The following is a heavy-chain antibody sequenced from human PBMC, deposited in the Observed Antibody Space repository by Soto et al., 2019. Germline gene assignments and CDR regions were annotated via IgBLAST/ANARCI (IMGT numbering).Heavy chain of an antibody. V-gene: IGHV3-23*01. CDR1: GFTFSSYA. CDR2: ISGSGGST. D-gene: IGHD3-22*01. CDR3: AKDPSPYYYDSSGFDY. Sequence: PGGSLRLSCAASGFTFSSYAMSWVRQAPGKGLEWVSAISGSGGSTYYADSVKGRFTISRDNSKNTLYLQMNSLRAEDTAVYYCAKDPSPYYYDSSGFDYWGQGTLVTVSS. J-gene: IGHJ4*02.